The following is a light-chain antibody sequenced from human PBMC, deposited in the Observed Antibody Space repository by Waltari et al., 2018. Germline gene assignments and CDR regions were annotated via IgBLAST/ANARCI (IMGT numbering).Light chain of an antibody. CDR1: PHDLGSYNH. CDR3: CSYAGSYTWV. V-gene: IGLV2-11*01. J-gene: IGLJ3*02. CDR2: DVT. Sequence: SALTQPRSVSGSPGQSVPIPCTGTPHDLGSYNHVSWYQQHPGKAPKLIILDVTKRPSGVPDRLSGSKSGNTASLTISGLRAEDEAEYYCCSYAGSYTWVFGGGTKLTVV.